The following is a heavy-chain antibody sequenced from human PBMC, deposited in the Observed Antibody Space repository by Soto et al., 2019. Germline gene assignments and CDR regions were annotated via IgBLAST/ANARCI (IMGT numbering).Heavy chain of an antibody. Sequence: PGGSLRLSCTASGFSFGDYAMTWFRQAPGKGLEWVGLIRKKTYGGTTEYAVSVKGRFTISRDDSKSIAYLQLNSLNTEDTAVYYCTREGYCSGGSCSNYYSYSMDVWGKGTTVTVSS. CDR3: TREGYCSGGSCSNYYSYSMDV. D-gene: IGHD2-15*01. CDR1: GFSFGDYA. J-gene: IGHJ6*03. CDR2: IRKKTYGGTT. V-gene: IGHV3-49*03.